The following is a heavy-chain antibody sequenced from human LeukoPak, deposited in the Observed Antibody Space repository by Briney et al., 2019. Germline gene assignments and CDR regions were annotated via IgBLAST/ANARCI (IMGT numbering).Heavy chain of an antibody. V-gene: IGHV4-34*01. J-gene: IGHJ4*02. Sequence: SETLSLTCAVYGGSFSGYYWSWIRQPPGKGLEWIGEINHSGSTNYNPSLKSRVTISLDTSKNQFSLKLSSVTAADTAVYYCARGLSAVVYWGQGTLVTVSS. CDR1: GGSFSGYY. CDR2: INHSGST. CDR3: ARGLSAVVY. D-gene: IGHD3-16*02.